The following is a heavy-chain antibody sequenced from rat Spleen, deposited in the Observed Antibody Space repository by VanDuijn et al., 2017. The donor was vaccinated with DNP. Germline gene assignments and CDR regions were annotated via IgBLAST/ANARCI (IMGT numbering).Heavy chain of an antibody. J-gene: IGHJ2*01. CDR2: ISYDGGIT. Sequence: EVQLVESGGGLVQPGRSLKLSCAASGFTFSNYYMAWVRQAPTKGLEWVAYISYDGGITNYGDSVKGRFTISRDNAKSTLYLQMNSLRSEDTATYYCARGGRSYFDYWGQGVMVTVSS. CDR3: ARGGRSYFDY. V-gene: IGHV5-22*01. D-gene: IGHD1-11*01. CDR1: GFTFSNYY.